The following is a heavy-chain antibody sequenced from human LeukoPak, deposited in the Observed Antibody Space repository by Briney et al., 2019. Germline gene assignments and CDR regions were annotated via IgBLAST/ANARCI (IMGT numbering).Heavy chain of an antibody. V-gene: IGHV4-34*01. D-gene: IGHD2-15*01. Sequence: SETLSLTCAVYGGSFSGYYWSWIRQPPGKGLEWIGEINHSGSTNYNPSLKSRVTISVDTSKNQFSLKLSSVTAADTAVYYCAREFHCSGGSCSHDAFDIWGQGTMATVSS. CDR1: GGSFSGYY. CDR2: INHSGST. J-gene: IGHJ3*02. CDR3: AREFHCSGGSCSHDAFDI.